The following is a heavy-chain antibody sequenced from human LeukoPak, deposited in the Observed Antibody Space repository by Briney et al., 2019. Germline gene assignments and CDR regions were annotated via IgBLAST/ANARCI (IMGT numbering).Heavy chain of an antibody. CDR2: IYTSGST. J-gene: IGHJ3*02. D-gene: IGHD6-19*01. Sequence: SETLSLTCTVSGGSISSYYWSWIRQPARKGLEWIGRIYTSGSTNYNPSLKSRVTISVDTSKNQFSLKLSSVTAADTAVYYCARPGLGNDAFDIWGQGTMVTVSS. CDR1: GGSISSYY. V-gene: IGHV4-4*07. CDR3: ARPGLGNDAFDI.